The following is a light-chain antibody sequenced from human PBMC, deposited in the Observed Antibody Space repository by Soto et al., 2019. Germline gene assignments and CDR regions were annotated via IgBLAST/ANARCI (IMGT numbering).Light chain of an antibody. CDR2: DAS. CDR1: HSVSGW. J-gene: IGKJ1*01. Sequence: DVEMSQGTSILAASVGDTVTVTCLASHSVSGWLAWYQQKPGEAPKLLIYDASALPRGVPSRFSGSGSGTKFTLTIASLQPDDFATYYCQPYETFSGTFGPATKAAIK. CDR3: QPYETFSGT. V-gene: IGKV1-5*01.